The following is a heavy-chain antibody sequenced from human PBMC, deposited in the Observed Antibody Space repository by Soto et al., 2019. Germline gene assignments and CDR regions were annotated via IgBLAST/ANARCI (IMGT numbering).Heavy chain of an antibody. V-gene: IGHV3-30-3*01. D-gene: IGHD3-22*01. CDR2: ISYDGSNK. CDR3: ARGLHPITMIVVAQPNDY. Sequence: GGSLRLSCAASGFTFSSYAMHWVRQAPGKGLEWVAVISYDGSNKYYADSVKGRFTISRDNSKNTLYLQMNSLRAEDTAVYYCARGLHPITMIVVAQPNDYWGQGTLVTVSS. J-gene: IGHJ4*02. CDR1: GFTFSSYA.